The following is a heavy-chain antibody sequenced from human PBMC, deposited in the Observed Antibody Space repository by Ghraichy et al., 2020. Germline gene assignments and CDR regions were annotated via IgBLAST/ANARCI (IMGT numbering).Heavy chain of an antibody. Sequence: SETLSLTCTVSGGSISSSSYYWGWIRQPPGKGLEWIGSIYYSGSTNYNPSLKSRVTISVDTSKNQFSLKLSFVTAADTAVYYCARLRGGGSSGWFDSWGQGTLVTVSS. CDR1: GGSISSSSYY. V-gene: IGHV4-39*01. J-gene: IGHJ5*01. CDR3: ARLRGGGSSGWFDS. D-gene: IGHD2-15*01. CDR2: IYYSGST.